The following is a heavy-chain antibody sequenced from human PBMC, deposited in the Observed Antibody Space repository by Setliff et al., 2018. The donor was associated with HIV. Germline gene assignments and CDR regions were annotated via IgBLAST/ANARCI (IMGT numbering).Heavy chain of an antibody. D-gene: IGHD1-26*01. V-gene: IGHV4-34*01. CDR1: GGSITGHY. J-gene: IGHJ6*03. CDR2: INHSGST. CDR3: ARGRGSLPVLYYYYYYMDV. Sequence: PSETLSLTCTVSGGSITGHYWSWIRQPPGKGLEWIGEINHSGSTNYNPSLKSRVTISVDTSKNQFSLKLSSVTAADTAVYYCARGRGSLPVLYYYYYYMDVWGKGTTVTVSS.